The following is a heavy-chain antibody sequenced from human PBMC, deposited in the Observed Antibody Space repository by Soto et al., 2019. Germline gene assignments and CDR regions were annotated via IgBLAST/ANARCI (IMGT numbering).Heavy chain of an antibody. D-gene: IGHD2-2*01. CDR2: IYYSGST. V-gene: IGHV4-31*03. J-gene: IGHJ5*02. CDR1: GGSISSGGYY. CDR3: ARDSCSSTSCPYNWFDP. Sequence: QVQLQESGPGLVKPSQTLSLTCTVSGGSISSGGYYWSWIRQHPGKGLEWIGYIYYSGSTYYNPSLKSRVTISVDTSKNQFSLKLSSVTAADTAVYYCARDSCSSTSCPYNWFDPWGQGTLVTVSS.